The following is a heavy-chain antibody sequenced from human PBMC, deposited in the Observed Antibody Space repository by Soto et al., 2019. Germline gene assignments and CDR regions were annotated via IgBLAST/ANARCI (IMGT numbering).Heavy chain of an antibody. D-gene: IGHD3-22*01. CDR2: IIPIFGTA. V-gene: IGHV1-69*12. CDR1: GGTFSSYA. Sequence: QVQLVQSGAEVKKPGSSVKVSCKASGGTFSSYAISWVRQAPGQGLEWMGGIIPIFGTANYAQKFQGRVTLTADESTSTAYMELSSLRSEDTAVYYCASGGTYYYDSRGYYYVQHWGQGTLVTVSS. J-gene: IGHJ1*01. CDR3: ASGGTYYYDSRGYYYVQH.